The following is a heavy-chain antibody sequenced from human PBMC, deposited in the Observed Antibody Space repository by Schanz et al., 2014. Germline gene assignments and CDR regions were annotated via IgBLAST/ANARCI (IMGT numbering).Heavy chain of an antibody. CDR1: GYTFTSDS. CDR3: ARDGVDAAAGGNY. Sequence: QVQLVQSGAEVKKPGALVKVSCKASGYTFTSDSMHWVRQAPGQGLEWMGMINPSGGSTTYAQKFQGRVTMTRDTSTSTVYMELSSLRSEDTAVYYCARDGVDAAAGGNYWGQGTLVTDSS. CDR2: INPSGGST. D-gene: IGHD6-13*01. J-gene: IGHJ4*02. V-gene: IGHV1-46*03.